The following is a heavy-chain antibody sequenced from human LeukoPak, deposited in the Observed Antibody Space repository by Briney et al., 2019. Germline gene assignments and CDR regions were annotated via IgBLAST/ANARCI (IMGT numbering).Heavy chain of an antibody. J-gene: IGHJ3*02. CDR1: GGTFSSYA. D-gene: IGHD2-15*01. V-gene: IGHV1-69*06. CDR3: ATEGDSDAFDI. Sequence: GASVKVSCKASGGTFSSYAISWVRQAPGQGLEWMGGIIPIFGTANYAQKFQGRVTMTEDTSTDTAYMELSSLRSEDTAVYYCATEGDSDAFDIWGQGTMVTVSS. CDR2: IIPIFGTA.